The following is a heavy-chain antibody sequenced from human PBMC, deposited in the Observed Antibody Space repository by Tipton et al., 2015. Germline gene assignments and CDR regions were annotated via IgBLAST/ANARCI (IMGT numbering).Heavy chain of an antibody. Sequence: TLSFTCTVSDASISSGIYSWSWIRQPPGKGLEWIGYISDTGRSDYNSSLKSRVAISLDTSKNQFSLKLRYVAAADTAVYYCATIELTTETFASWGQGTLVTVSS. V-gene: IGHV4-61*01. J-gene: IGHJ4*02. CDR2: ISDTGRS. CDR1: DASISSGIYS. D-gene: IGHD4-11*01. CDR3: ATIELTTETFAS.